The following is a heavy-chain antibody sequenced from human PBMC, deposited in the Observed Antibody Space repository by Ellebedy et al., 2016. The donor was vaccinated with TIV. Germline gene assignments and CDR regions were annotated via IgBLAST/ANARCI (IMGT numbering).Heavy chain of an antibody. Sequence: LSLTCAASGFTFSSYGMHWVRQAPGKGLQWVSIISYDGSHKYYADSVKGRFTISRDNSKNTLYLQMNSLRAEDTAVYYCVRIMKYQLLGYLGYYYGMDVWGQGTTVTVSS. CDR2: ISYDGSHK. CDR3: VRIMKYQLLGYLGYYYGMDV. V-gene: IGHV3-30*03. D-gene: IGHD2-2*01. CDR1: GFTFSSYG. J-gene: IGHJ6*02.